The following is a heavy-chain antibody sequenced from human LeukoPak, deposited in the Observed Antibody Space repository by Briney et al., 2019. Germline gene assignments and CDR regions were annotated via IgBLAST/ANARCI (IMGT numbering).Heavy chain of an antibody. D-gene: IGHD5-12*01. CDR3: ARMYSGYDGGFDS. J-gene: IGHJ5*01. CDR2: IYSGGST. Sequence: SRGSPRLSCAASGFTVSSNYMSWVCQAPGKGLEWVSVIYSGGSTYYADSVKGRFTISRDNSKNTLYLQMNSLRAEDTAVYYCARMYSGYDGGFDSWGQGTLVSVSS. V-gene: IGHV3-53*01. CDR1: GFTVSSNY.